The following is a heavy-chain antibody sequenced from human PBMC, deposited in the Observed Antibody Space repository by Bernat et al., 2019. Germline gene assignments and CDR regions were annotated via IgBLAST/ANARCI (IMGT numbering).Heavy chain of an antibody. Sequence: EVQLVESGGGLIQPGGSLRLSCAASGFTVSSNYMNWVRQAPGKGLEWVSVIYSGGSTYYADSVKGRFNISRDNSKNTLYLQMNSLRAEDTAVYYCARARKQLPGGGFWFDPWGQGTLVTVSS. CDR3: ARARKQLPGGGFWFDP. D-gene: IGHD3-16*01. V-gene: IGHV3-53*01. CDR2: IYSGGST. CDR1: GFTVSSNY. J-gene: IGHJ5*02.